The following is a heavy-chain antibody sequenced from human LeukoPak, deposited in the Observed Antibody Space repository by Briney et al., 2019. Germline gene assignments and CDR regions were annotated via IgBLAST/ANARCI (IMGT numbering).Heavy chain of an antibody. J-gene: IGHJ5*02. Sequence: GGSLKLSCAASGFTFSSYGMHWVRQAPGKGLEWVAFIRYDGSSKYYADYVKGRFTISRDTSKNALYLQMNSLRAEDTAVYYCAKDLARVAARPGNWFDPWGQGTLVTVSS. CDR3: AKDLARVAARPGNWFDP. CDR1: GFTFSSYG. CDR2: IRYDGSSK. V-gene: IGHV3-30*02. D-gene: IGHD6-6*01.